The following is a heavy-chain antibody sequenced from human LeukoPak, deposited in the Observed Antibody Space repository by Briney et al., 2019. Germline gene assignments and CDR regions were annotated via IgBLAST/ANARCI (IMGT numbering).Heavy chain of an antibody. CDR1: VCILTRYY. V-gene: IGHV1-2*02. CDR3: ARFSRRFDP. CDR2: INPNSGGT. J-gene: IGHJ5*02. Sequence: ASVTVSCKACVCILTRYYMHWVRQAPGQGREWMGWINPNSGGTNYAHKFQGRVTMTRDTSISTAYRELSRLRSDDTAVYYCARFSRRFDPWGQGTLVTVSS.